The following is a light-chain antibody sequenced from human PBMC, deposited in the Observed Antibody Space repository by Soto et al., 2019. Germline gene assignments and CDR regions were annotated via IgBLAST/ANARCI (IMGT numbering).Light chain of an antibody. CDR1: QSVLSTSNNKNY. V-gene: IGKV4-1*01. CDR2: WAT. Sequence: DIVMTQSPDSLAVSLGERATINCKSSQSVLSTSNNKNYLTCYQQRPGQPPKLLIYWATTRESGVPDRFSGSGSGTDFTLTISSLQAEDVAIYYCQQSYSPPLTFGGGTRVEIK. J-gene: IGKJ4*01. CDR3: QQSYSPPLT.